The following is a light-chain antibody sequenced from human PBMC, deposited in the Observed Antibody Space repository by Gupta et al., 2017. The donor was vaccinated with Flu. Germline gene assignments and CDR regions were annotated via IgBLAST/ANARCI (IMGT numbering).Light chain of an antibody. CDR1: SSNIGAGYD. J-gene: IGLJ2*01. CDR2: GNS. V-gene: IGLV1-40*01. CDR3: QSYDSSLSGSV. Sequence: QSVLTPPPSLSGAPGQRVTISCTGSSSNIGAGYDVHWYQQLPGTAPKLPIYGNSNRPSGVPDRFSGSKSGTSASLAITGLQAEDEADYYCQSYDSSLSGSVFGGGTKLTVL.